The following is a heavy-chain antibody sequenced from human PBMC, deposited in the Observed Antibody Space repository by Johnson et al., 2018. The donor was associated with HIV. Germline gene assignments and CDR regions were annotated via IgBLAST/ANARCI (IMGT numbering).Heavy chain of an antibody. D-gene: IGHD6-13*01. J-gene: IGHJ3*02. CDR1: GLTVSSNY. CDR3: ARDGESQQLPLGDAFDI. CDR2: FFSGGTT. V-gene: IGHV3-66*01. Sequence: VQLVESGGGLVQPGGSLRLACAASGLTVSSNYMSWVRQAPGKGLEWVSVFFSGGTTYYADSVNGRFTISRDNSKNTLFLQMNSLRAEDTAVYYCARDGESQQLPLGDAFDIWGQRTMVTVSS.